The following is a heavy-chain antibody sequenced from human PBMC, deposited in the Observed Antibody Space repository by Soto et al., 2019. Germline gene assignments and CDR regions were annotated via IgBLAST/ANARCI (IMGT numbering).Heavy chain of an antibody. V-gene: IGHV3-7*01. CDR3: ARDGWYSSGYFDY. D-gene: IGHD6-19*01. J-gene: IGHJ4*02. Sequence: GGSLRPSCVFSGFTFSTYWMSWVRQVPGKGLEWVASIKQDGNEKYYVDSVKGRFSISRDNAKNTLHLQVDSLRAEDTAVYFCARDGWYSSGYFDYWGQGTEVTVYS. CDR2: IKQDGNEK. CDR1: GFTFSTYW.